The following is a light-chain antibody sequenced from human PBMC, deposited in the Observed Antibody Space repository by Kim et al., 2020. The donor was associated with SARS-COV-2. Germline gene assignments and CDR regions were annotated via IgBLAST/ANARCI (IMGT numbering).Light chain of an antibody. CDR1: QSVGNS. V-gene: IGKV3-11*01. J-gene: IGKJ4*01. CDR3: QQRYNWPLT. CDR2: ETS. Sequence: LSPGKSATLYCRASQSVGNSLAMFQQKPGQAPRLLIFETSNRATGSPARFSGSGSGTAFTLTISSLEPEDFAVYYCQQRYNWPLTFGGGTKVDIK.